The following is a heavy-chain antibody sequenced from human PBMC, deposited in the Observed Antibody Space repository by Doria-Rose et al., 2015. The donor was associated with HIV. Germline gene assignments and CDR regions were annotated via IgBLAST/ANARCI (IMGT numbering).Heavy chain of an antibody. J-gene: IGHJ3*02. CDR3: AKDVGDIKSDEWATDHYDLSIAYPVQDPRAVVGAFDI. V-gene: IGHV3-30*04. D-gene: IGHD3-22*01. Sequence: ADSGFTFTNYAMAWVGQAPGKGLEWVAVISSDGSNKNYADSVKGRFTISRDNSKNTLYLQMSGLRPEDTAVYYCAKDVGDIKSDEWATDHYDLSIAYPVQDPRAVVGAFDIWGQGTMVTVS. CDR1: GFTFTNYA. CDR2: ISSDGSNK.